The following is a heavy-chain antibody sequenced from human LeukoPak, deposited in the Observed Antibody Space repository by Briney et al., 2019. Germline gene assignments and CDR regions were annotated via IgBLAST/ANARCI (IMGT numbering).Heavy chain of an antibody. CDR3: ARRGLGAHGLDY. D-gene: IGHD1-26*01. CDR1: GGTFSSYA. CDR2: IIPILGIA. J-gene: IGHJ4*02. V-gene: IGHV1-69*04. Sequence: GASVKVSCKASGGTFSSYAISWVRQAPGQGLEWMGRIIPILGIANYAQKFQGRVTITADKSTSTAYMELSSLRSEDTAVYYCARRGLGAHGLDYWGQGTLVTVSP.